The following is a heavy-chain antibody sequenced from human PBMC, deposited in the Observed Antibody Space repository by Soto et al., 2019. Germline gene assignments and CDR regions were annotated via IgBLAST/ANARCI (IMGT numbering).Heavy chain of an antibody. V-gene: IGHV1-8*01. CDR1: GYTFTSYD. J-gene: IGHJ4*02. CDR2: MNPNSGNT. CDR3: ARVNEWLGALEY. D-gene: IGHD6-19*01. Sequence: QEQLVQSGAEVKKPGASVKVSCKGCGYTFTSYDINWVRQATGQGLEWMGWMNPNSGNTGYAQKFQGRVTMTRNTSINTAYMELSSLRSEDTAVYYCARVNEWLGALEYWGQGTLVTVSS.